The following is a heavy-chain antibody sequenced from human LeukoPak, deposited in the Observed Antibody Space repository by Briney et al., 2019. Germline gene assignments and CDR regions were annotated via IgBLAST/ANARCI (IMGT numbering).Heavy chain of an antibody. CDR1: GGTFSSYA. CDR2: IIPIFGTA. D-gene: IGHD2-2*01. Sequence: SVKVSCKASGGTFSSYAISWVRQAPGQGLEWMGGIIPIFGTANYAQKFQGRVTITADESTSTAYMELSSLRSEDTAVYYCARDLGYCSSTSCLPTYYYMDVWGKGTTVTVSS. V-gene: IGHV1-69*13. CDR3: ARDLGYCSSTSCLPTYYYMDV. J-gene: IGHJ6*03.